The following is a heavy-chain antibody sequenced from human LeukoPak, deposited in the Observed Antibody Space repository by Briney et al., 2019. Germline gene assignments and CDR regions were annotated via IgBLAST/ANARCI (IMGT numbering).Heavy chain of an antibody. V-gene: IGHV4-30-4*01. CDR2: IYYSGST. CDR1: GASISSGDYN. Sequence: SETLSLTCTVSGASISSGDYNWGWIRQPPGKGLEWIGYIYYSGSTYYNTSLKRRVTMSVDTSKNQFSLKLSSVTAADTAVYYCARDLHYYDLRGQGTLVSVSS. J-gene: IGHJ4*02. D-gene: IGHD3-22*01. CDR3: ARDLHYYDL.